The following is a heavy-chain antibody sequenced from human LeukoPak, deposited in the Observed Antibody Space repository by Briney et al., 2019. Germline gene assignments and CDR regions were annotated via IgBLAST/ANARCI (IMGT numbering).Heavy chain of an antibody. CDR3: ARGEDFVVVPAAMDDAFDI. CDR2: INHSGST. Sequence: SETLSLTCAVYGGSFSGYYWSWIRQPPGKGLEWIGEINHSGSTNYNPSLKSRVTISVDTSKNQFSLKLSSVTAADTAVYYCARGEDFVVVPAAMDDAFDIWGQGTMVTVSS. D-gene: IGHD2-2*01. V-gene: IGHV4-34*01. J-gene: IGHJ3*02. CDR1: GGSFSGYY.